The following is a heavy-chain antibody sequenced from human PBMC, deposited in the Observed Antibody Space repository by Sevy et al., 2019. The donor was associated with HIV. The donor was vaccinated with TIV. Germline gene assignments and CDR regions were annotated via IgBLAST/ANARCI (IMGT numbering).Heavy chain of an antibody. D-gene: IGHD2-15*01. V-gene: IGHV1-2*02. J-gene: IGHJ6*02. CDR2: INPNSGGT. Sequence: ASVKVSCKASGYTFTGYYMHWVRQAPGQGLEWMGWINPNSGGTNYAQKFQGRVTMTRDTSISTAYMELSRLRSDDTDVYYCARDPGYCSGGSCYLGYYGMDVWGQGTTVTVSS. CDR3: ARDPGYCSGGSCYLGYYGMDV. CDR1: GYTFTGYY.